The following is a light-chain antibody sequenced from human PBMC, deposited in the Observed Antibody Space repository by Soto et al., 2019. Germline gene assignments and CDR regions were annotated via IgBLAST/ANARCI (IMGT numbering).Light chain of an antibody. CDR3: QQYGSSRT. J-gene: IGKJ1*01. Sequence: EIVLTQSPGTLSLSPGEGATLSCRASQSVSSSYLAWYQQKPGKAPRLLIYGASSRATGIPDRFSGSGSGTDFTLTISRLEPEDSAVYYCQQYGSSRTFGQGTKVDIK. CDR1: QSVSSSY. CDR2: GAS. V-gene: IGKV3-20*01.